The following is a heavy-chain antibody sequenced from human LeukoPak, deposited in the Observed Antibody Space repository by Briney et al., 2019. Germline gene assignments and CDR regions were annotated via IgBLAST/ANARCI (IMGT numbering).Heavy chain of an antibody. D-gene: IGHD4-17*01. V-gene: IGHV3-30-3*01. CDR3: ARVRLGTTVTTGYFQH. CDR1: GFTFSSYA. J-gene: IGHJ1*01. CDR2: ISYDGSNK. Sequence: GGSLRLSCAASGFTFSSYAMHWVRQAPGKGLEWVAVISYDGSNKYYADSVKGRFTISRDNSENTLYLQMSSLRAEDTAVYYCARVRLGTTVTTGYFQHWGQGTLVTVSS.